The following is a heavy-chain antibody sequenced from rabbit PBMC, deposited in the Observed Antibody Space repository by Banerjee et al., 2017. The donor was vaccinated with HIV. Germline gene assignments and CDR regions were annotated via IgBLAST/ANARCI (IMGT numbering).Heavy chain of an antibody. D-gene: IGHD4-1*01. J-gene: IGHJ3*01. CDR1: GFDLSSYY. V-gene: IGHV1S45*01. CDR2: IYAGSGGST. CDR3: AREDYTSGRGAVL. Sequence: QEQLEESGGGLVKPEGSLTLTCTASGFDLSSYYLCWVRQAPGKGLEWIACIYAGSGGSTYYAICAKGRFTISKTSTTTGTLQMTSLTAADTATYFCAREDYTSGRGAVLWGQGTLFTVS.